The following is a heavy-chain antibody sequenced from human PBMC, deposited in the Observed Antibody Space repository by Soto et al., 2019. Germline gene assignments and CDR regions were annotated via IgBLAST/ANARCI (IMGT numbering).Heavy chain of an antibody. V-gene: IGHV4-59*01. CDR1: GGSISNYF. D-gene: IGHD3-10*01. CDR2: IYYSGST. J-gene: IGHJ4*02. CDR3: AASGSNGQFDF. Sequence: QVQLQESGPGLVKPSETLSLTCTVSGGSISNYFWHWIRQPPGKGLEWIGYIYYSGSTNYNPSLKSRVTISVDTSKNPFSLKLSSVTAADTAVYYCAASGSNGQFDFWAQGTLVTVSS.